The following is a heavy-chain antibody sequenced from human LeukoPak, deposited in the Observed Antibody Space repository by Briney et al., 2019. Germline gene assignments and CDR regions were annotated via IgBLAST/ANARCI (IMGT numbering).Heavy chain of an antibody. J-gene: IGHJ4*02. CDR3: ARAIKRGYSYGAVDY. Sequence: GAPVKVSCKASGYTFTGYYMHWVRQAPGQGLEWMGWINPNSGGTNYAQKFQGRVTMTRDTSISTAYMELSRLRSDDTAVCYCARAIKRGYSYGAVDYWGQGTLVTVSS. D-gene: IGHD5-18*01. CDR1: GYTFTGYY. CDR2: INPNSGGT. V-gene: IGHV1-2*02.